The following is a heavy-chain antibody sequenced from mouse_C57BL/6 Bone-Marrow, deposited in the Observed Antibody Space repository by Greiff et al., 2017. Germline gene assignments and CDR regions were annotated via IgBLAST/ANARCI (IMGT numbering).Heavy chain of an antibody. CDR3: ARRGLLRPYFDY. V-gene: IGHV3-6*01. CDR1: GYSITSGYY. J-gene: IGHJ2*01. D-gene: IGHD1-2*01. CDR2: ISYDGSN. Sequence: EVKLLESGPGLVKPSQSLSLTCSVTGYSITSGYYWNWIRQFPGNKLEWMGYISYDGSNNYNPSLKNRISITRDTSKNQFFLTLNSVTTEDTATYYCARRGLLRPYFDYWGQGTTLTVSS.